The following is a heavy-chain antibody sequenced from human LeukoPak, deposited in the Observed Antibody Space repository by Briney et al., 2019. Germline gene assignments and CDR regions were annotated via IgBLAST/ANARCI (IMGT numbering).Heavy chain of an antibody. V-gene: IGHV3-64*01. D-gene: IGHD1-7*01. CDR2: ISSNGGST. Sequence: GGSLRLSCAASGFTFSSYAMHWVRQAPGKGLEYVSAISSNGGSTYYANSVKGRFTISRDNSKNTLYLQMGSLRAEDMAVYYCARVRAGTTHYYYYYMDVWGKGTTVTVSS. CDR3: ARVRAGTTHYYYYYMDV. CDR1: GFTFSSYA. J-gene: IGHJ6*03.